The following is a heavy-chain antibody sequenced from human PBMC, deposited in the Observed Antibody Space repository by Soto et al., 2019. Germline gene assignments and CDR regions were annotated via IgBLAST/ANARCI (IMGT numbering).Heavy chain of an antibody. CDR3: ARRGFGGNSDDC. Sequence: QVQLQQWGAGLLKPSETLSLTCAVYGESFRDYYWSWIRQPPGKGLEWIGEINHSGNTNYNPSLTSRVTTSVDTSKNQITLRLTYVTAADTAVYYCARRGFGGNSDDCWGHGTLVTVSS. CDR1: GESFRDYY. J-gene: IGHJ4*01. V-gene: IGHV4-34*01. D-gene: IGHD2-21*02. CDR2: INHSGNT.